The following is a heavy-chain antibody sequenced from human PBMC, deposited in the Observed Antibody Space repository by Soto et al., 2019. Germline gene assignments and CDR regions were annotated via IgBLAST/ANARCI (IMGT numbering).Heavy chain of an antibody. CDR3: ARPPVDTAMAIDY. V-gene: IGHV3-33*01. D-gene: IGHD5-18*01. CDR1: GFTFSSYG. Sequence: GGSLRLSCAASGFTFSSYGMHWVRQAPGKGLEWVAVIWYDGSNKYYADSVKGRFTISRDNSKNTLYLQMNSLRAEDTAVYYCARPPVDTAMAIDYWGQGTLVTVSS. J-gene: IGHJ4*02. CDR2: IWYDGSNK.